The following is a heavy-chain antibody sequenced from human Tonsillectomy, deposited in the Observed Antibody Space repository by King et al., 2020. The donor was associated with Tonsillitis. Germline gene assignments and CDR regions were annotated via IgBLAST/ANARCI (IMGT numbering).Heavy chain of an antibody. D-gene: IGHD3-9*01. V-gene: IGHV3-30-3*01. CDR3: VRGGETGYYKRRDYYYYYGMDV. Sequence: VQLVQSGGGVVQPGRSLRLSCAASGFTFSSYAMHWVRQAPGKGLEWVALISYDGSNKYYADSVKGRFTISRDNSKNTLFLQMNSLRAEDTAVYYCVRGGETGYYKRRDYYYYYGMDVWAKGPRSPSP. CDR1: GFTFSSYA. J-gene: IGHJ6*02. CDR2: ISYDGSNK.